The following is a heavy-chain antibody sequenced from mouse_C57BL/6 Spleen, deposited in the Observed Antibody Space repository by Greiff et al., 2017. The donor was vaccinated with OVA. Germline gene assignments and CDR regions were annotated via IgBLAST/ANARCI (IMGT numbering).Heavy chain of an antibody. CDR2: ISSGGSYT. Sequence: EVMLVESGGDLVKPGGSLKLSCAASGFTFSSYGLSWVRQTPDKRLEWVATISSGGSYTYSPDSVKGRFTISRDNAKNTLYLQMSSLKSEDTAMYYCAREGGSYYAMDYWGQGTSVTVSS. CDR1: GFTFSSYG. V-gene: IGHV5-6*02. CDR3: AREGGSYYAMDY. J-gene: IGHJ4*01.